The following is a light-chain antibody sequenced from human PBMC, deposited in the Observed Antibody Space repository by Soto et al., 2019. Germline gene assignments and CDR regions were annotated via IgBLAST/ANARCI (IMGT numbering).Light chain of an antibody. CDR2: WAA. J-gene: IGKJ2*01. CDR1: QRLLYSSDNKNY. CDR3: QQYYSTPRT. Sequence: EIVMTQSPESLAVSPGERATINCKSSQRLLYSSDNKNYLAWYQQKLGQPPKLLIYWAATRESGVPDRFSGSGSGTDFTLTISSLQAEDVAVYYCQQYYSTPRTFGQGTKLEIK. V-gene: IGKV4-1*01.